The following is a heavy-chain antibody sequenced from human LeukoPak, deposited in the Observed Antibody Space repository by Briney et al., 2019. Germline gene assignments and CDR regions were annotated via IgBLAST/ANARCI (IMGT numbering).Heavy chain of an antibody. J-gene: IGHJ6*03. D-gene: IGHD3-22*01. V-gene: IGHV1-18*01. CDR1: GYTFTSYG. Sequence: GASVKVSCKASGYTFTSYGINWVRQAPGQGLEWMGWISAYNGNTNYAQKLQGRVTMTTDTSTSTAYMELRSLRSDDTAVYYCARTDYYDSSGSPYYYYYMDVWGKGTTVTVSS. CDR3: ARTDYYDSSGSPYYYYYMDV. CDR2: ISAYNGNT.